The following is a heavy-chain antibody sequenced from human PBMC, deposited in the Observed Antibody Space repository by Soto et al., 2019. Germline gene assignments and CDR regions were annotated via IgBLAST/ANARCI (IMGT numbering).Heavy chain of an antibody. CDR3: ASGCYYDSSCYRIEEFDY. Sequence: GGSLGLSCVASVFTFSSYWMHWVHPAPKKKLVWVSRINSDGSSTSYADSVKGRFTISRDNAKNTLYLQMNSLRAEDTAVYYCASGCYYDSSCYRIEEFDYWGQGTLVTAPQ. V-gene: IGHV3-74*01. CDR2: INSDGSST. J-gene: IGHJ4*02. CDR1: VFTFSSYW. D-gene: IGHD3-22*01.